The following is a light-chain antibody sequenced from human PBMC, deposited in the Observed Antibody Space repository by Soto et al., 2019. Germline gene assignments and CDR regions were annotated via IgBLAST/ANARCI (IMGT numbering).Light chain of an antibody. Sequence: QSALTQPASVSGSPGQSMTISCVGTSGDIGDYNYVSWYQQHPGKVPKVIIYDVSTRPSGVSYRFSGTKSGNTASLTVSGLQAEDEADYYCCSYTRSGTLIFGTGTKLTVL. J-gene: IGLJ1*01. CDR3: CSYTRSGTLI. V-gene: IGLV2-14*01. CDR1: SGDIGDYNY. CDR2: DVS.